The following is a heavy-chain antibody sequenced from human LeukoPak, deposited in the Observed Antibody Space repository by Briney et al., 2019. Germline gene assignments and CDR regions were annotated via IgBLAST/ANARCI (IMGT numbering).Heavy chain of an antibody. V-gene: IGHV3-48*01. Sequence: GSLRLSCAASGFTFSSYSMNWVRQAPGKGLEWVSYISSSSTIYYADSVKGRFTISRDNAKNSLYLQMNSLRAEDTAVYYCARDSTVTANGGTDWGQGTLVTVSS. CDR3: ARDSTVTANGGTD. CDR2: ISSSSTI. CDR1: GFTFSSYS. J-gene: IGHJ4*02. D-gene: IGHD4-17*01.